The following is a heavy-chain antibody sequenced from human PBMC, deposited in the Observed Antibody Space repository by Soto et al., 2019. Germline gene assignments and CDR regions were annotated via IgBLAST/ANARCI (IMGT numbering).Heavy chain of an antibody. V-gene: IGHV4-59*01. CDR2: IYDTGST. CDR3: ARCSSEHNLFLP. D-gene: IGHD2-2*01. J-gene: IGHJ5*02. CDR1: GSNITTYY. Sequence: SDTLCLTCRVSGSNITTYYWSWLRQSPGKGLEWIGHIYDTGSTSYNPSLKSRVTISVDTSNTQFSLRPSAVTAAETAVDYCARCSSEHNLFLPCAQRTSVTVSS.